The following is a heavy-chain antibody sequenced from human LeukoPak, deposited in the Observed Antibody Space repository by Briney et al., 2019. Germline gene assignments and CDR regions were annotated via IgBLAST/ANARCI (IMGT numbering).Heavy chain of an antibody. CDR2: IYSGGST. J-gene: IGHJ6*02. D-gene: IGHD4/OR15-4a*01. V-gene: IGHV3-66*01. CDR3: ARGCYYYYYGMDV. Sequence: GGSLRLSCAASGFTVSSNYMSWVRQAPGKGLEWVSVIYSGGSTYYADSVKGRFTISRDNSKNTLYLQMNSLRAEDTAVYYCARGCYYYYYGMDVWGQGTTVTVS. CDR1: GFTVSSNY.